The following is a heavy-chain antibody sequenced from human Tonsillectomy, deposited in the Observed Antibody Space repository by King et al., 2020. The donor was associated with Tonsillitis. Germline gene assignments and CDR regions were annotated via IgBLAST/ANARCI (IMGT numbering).Heavy chain of an antibody. Sequence: VQLVESGGGVVQPGRSLRLSCAASGFTFSSYAMHWVRQAPGKGLEWVAVISYDGSNIYYADSVKGRVTISRDNSKNTLYLQMNSLRAEDTAVYYCARDTDQIDYYFDYWGQGTLVTVSS. CDR3: ARDTDQIDYYFDY. CDR2: ISYDGSNI. V-gene: IGHV3-30*04. D-gene: IGHD2/OR15-2a*01. J-gene: IGHJ4*02. CDR1: GFTFSSYA.